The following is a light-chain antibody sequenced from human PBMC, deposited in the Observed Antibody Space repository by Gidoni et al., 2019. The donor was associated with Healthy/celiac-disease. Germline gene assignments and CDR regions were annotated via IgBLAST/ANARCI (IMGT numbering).Light chain of an antibody. CDR3: QQSYSTPGT. CDR1: QSISIY. J-gene: IGKJ2*01. V-gene: IGKV1-39*01. Sequence: DIQMTQSPSSLSAPVGDRVTITCRASQSISIYLNWYQQKPGKAPKLLIYAASSLQSGVPSRFSGSGSGTDFTLTISSLQPEDFATYYCQQSYSTPGTFXXXTKLEIK. CDR2: AAS.